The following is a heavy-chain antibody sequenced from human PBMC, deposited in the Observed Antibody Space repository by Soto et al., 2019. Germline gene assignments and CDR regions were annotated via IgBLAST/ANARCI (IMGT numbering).Heavy chain of an antibody. D-gene: IGHD2-15*01. CDR2: IIPIFGTA. CDR1: GGTFSSYA. J-gene: IGHJ3*02. V-gene: IGHV1-69*13. CDR3: AREAPWGYCSGGSCYSDAFDI. Sequence: SVKVSCKASGGTFSSYAISWVRQAPGQGLEWMGGIIPIFGTANYAQKFQGRVTITADESTSTAYMELSSLRSEDTAVYYCAREAPWGYCSGGSCYSDAFDIWGQGTMVTVSS.